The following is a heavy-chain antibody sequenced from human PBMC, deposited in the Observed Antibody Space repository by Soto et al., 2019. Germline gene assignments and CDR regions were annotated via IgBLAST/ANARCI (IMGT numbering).Heavy chain of an antibody. J-gene: IGHJ4*02. Sequence: EVPLVESGGGLVQPGGSLRLSCAASGFTFSSYWMHWVRQAPGKGLVWVSRINSDGSSTSYADSVKGRLTISRDNAKNRLYLQMNSLRAEDTAVYYCVRTSLVVAAATREDYWGQGTLVTVA. CDR3: VRTSLVVAAATREDY. CDR1: GFTFSSYW. CDR2: INSDGSST. V-gene: IGHV3-74*01. D-gene: IGHD2-15*01.